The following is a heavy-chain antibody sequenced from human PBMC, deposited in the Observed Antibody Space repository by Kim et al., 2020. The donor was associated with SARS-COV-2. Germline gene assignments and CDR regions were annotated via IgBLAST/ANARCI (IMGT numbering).Heavy chain of an antibody. Sequence: GWSLRLSCAASGFTFRNYGMHWVRQAPGKGLEWVGVISYDGSNQYYADSVKGRFTISRDNPKITLYLQMNSLRAEDTAVYYCAKLVKGIAAAGTSYFDSWSQGSLVTVSS. CDR3: AKLVKGIAAAGTSYFDS. V-gene: IGHV3-30*18. D-gene: IGHD6-13*01. J-gene: IGHJ4*02. CDR1: GFTFRNYG. CDR2: ISYDGSNQ.